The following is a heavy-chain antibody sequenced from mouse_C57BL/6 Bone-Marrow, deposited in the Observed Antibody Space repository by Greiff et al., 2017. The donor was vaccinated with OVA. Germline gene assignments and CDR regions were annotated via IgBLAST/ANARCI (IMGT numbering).Heavy chain of an antibody. CDR1: GFTFSDYY. J-gene: IGHJ3*01. CDR3: ERHYYYGSSYVWFAY. V-gene: IGHV5-12*01. D-gene: IGHD1-1*01. Sequence: EVQLVDSGGGLVQPGGSLKLSCAASGFTFSDYYMFWVRQTPETRLEWVAYSSNGGGSNYYPDTVKGRFTISRDNAKNTLYLQMSRLKSEDTAMYYCERHYYYGSSYVWFAYWGQRTLFTVSA. CDR2: SSNGGGSN.